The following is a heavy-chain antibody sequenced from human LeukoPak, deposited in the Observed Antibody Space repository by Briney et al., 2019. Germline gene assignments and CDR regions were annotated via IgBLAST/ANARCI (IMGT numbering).Heavy chain of an antibody. Sequence: GGSLRLSCAASGFTFSDYYMSWIRQAPGKGLEWVSYISSSSSYTNYADSVKGRVTISRDNAKNSLYLQMNSLRAEDTAVYYCARESSGWCHFDYWGQGTLVTVSS. J-gene: IGHJ4*02. V-gene: IGHV3-11*06. D-gene: IGHD6-19*01. CDR1: GFTFSDYY. CDR2: ISSSSSYT. CDR3: ARESSGWCHFDY.